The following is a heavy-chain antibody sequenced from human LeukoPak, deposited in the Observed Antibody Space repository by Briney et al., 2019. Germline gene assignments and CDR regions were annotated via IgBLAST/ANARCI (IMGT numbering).Heavy chain of an antibody. J-gene: IGHJ5*02. V-gene: IGHV1-2*04. CDR1: GYTFTDYY. Sequence: GASVKVSCKASGYTFTDYYIHWVRQAPGQGLEWMGRINPRRGDVKFAQPFRDWVTLTRDTSITTAYLELNRLKSDDTAVYYCARDFRPLEREANWFEAWGQGTLVTVSS. CDR2: INPRRGDV. CDR3: ARDFRPLEREANWFEA. D-gene: IGHD1-1*01.